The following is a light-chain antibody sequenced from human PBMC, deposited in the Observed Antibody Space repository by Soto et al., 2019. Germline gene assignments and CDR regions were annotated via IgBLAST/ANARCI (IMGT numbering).Light chain of an antibody. Sequence: DLVLTQTPLSLSVTPGQPASISCKSSQSILHSDGKTYLCWYLQKAGQPPQVLIYEVSNRFSGVPERFSGSGSGTDFTLRISRVEAEDVWGYYCMQSIQLPWTFGQGTKVEVK. CDR3: MQSIQLPWT. J-gene: IGKJ1*01. CDR1: QSILHSDGKTY. V-gene: IGKV2D-29*01. CDR2: EVS.